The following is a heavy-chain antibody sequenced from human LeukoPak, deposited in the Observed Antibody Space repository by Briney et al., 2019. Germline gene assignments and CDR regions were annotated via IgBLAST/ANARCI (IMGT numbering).Heavy chain of an antibody. V-gene: IGHV4-39*01. CDR3: ARHDSSDYYDSSGPIDY. D-gene: IGHD3-22*01. J-gene: IGHJ4*02. Sequence: PSETLSLTCTVSGGSISSSSYYWGWIRQPPGKGLEWIGSIYYSGSTYYNPSLKSRVTISVDTSKNQFSLKLSSVTAADTAVYYCARHDSSDYYDSSGPIDYWGQGTLVTVSS. CDR1: GGSISSSSYY. CDR2: IYYSGST.